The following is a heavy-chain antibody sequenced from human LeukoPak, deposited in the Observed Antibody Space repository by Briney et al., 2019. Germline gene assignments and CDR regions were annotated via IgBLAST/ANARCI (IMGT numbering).Heavy chain of an antibody. J-gene: IGHJ4*02. CDR2: MNSNSGNT. Sequence: ASVKVSCKASGYTFTSYDINWVRQATGQGLEWMGWMNSNSGNTGYAQKFQGRVTMTRNTSISTAYMELSSLRSEDTAVYYCARVSYSSSFLFREVWGQGTLVTVSS. CDR1: GYTFTSYD. V-gene: IGHV1-8*01. D-gene: IGHD6-6*01. CDR3: ARVSYSSSFLFREV.